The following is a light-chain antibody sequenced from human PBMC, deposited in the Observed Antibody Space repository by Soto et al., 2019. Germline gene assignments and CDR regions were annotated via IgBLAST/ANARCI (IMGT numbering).Light chain of an antibody. Sequence: QSALTQPASVSGSPGQSITISCTGTSSDVGGYNHVSWYQQHPGKAPKLRIYDVTDRPSGVSNRFSDSKSGNTASLAISGLQADDEAGYCCNSYTSTNTLVFGGGTKLTVL. V-gene: IGLV2-14*03. CDR2: DVT. CDR3: NSYTSTNTLV. CDR1: SSDVGGYNH. J-gene: IGLJ2*01.